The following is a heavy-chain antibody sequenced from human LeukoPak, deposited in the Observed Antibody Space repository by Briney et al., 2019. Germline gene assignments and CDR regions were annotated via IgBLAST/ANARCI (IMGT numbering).Heavy chain of an antibody. CDR3: ARGSFGGSGNYYFDY. D-gene: IGHD2-15*01. J-gene: IGHJ4*02. CDR2: IYYTGST. CDR1: GGSISGYY. V-gene: IGHV4-59*01. Sequence: PSGTLSLTCTVSGGSISGYYWSWVRQAPGKGMEWVGYIYYTGSTNYNPSLKGRVTTSVGTSEKKVYLKLSSVTAADTAVYYCARGSFGGSGNYYFDYWGRGTLVAVSS.